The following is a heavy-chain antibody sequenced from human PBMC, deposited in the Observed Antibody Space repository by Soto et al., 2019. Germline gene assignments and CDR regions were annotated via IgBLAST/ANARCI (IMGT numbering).Heavy chain of an antibody. CDR3: ATYYFGSGSYYRFDN. J-gene: IGHJ4*02. CDR1: GYSFSFG. V-gene: IGHV1-18*01. Sequence: GSVKVSCKASGYSFSFGFSWVRQSPGQGLEWMGWISASDGSTNSAQKFRGRISLTTDTSTNTAYMDLLSLTSDDTAMYFCATYYFGSGSYYRFDNWGQGTLVTVSS. CDR2: ISASDGST. D-gene: IGHD3-10*01.